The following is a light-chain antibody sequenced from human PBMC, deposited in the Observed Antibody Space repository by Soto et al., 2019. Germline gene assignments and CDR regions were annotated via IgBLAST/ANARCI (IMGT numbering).Light chain of an antibody. CDR3: LHYYYWPLT. CDR2: GAS. CDR1: QNVGSN. Sequence: EIVMTQSPVTLSVSLGGRTAQSCRASQNVGSNLAWYQQMPGQAPRLLIYGASTRATGIPARFSGSGSGTEFTLTISSLQSEDFAVYYCLHYYYWPLTFGGGTKVDIK. J-gene: IGKJ4*01. V-gene: IGKV3-15*01.